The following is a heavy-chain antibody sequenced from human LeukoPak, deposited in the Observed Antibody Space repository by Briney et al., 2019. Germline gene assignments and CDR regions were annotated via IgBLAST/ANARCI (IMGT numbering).Heavy chain of an antibody. J-gene: IGHJ5*02. CDR1: GFTFFDYG. D-gene: IGHD5/OR15-5a*01. CDR2: ISGSGGST. Sequence: TGGSLRLSCAASGFTFFDYGMTWVRQAPGKGLDWVSSISGSGGSTYYADSVTGRFTISRDNSKNTVYLQMNSLRAEDTAIYFCAKVGVSGEVPGHWFDPWGQGTLVTVSS. V-gene: IGHV3-23*01. CDR3: AKVGVSGEVPGHWFDP.